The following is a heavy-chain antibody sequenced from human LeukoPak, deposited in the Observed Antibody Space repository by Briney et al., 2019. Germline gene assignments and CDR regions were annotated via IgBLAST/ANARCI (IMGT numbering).Heavy chain of an antibody. CDR1: GYIFSSYW. CDR3: ARLNCSGGSCYDYYYGMDV. V-gene: IGHV5-51*01. CDR2: IHPGDSDT. J-gene: IGHJ6*02. D-gene: IGHD2-15*01. Sequence: GESLKISFKGSGYIFSSYWIGWVRQMPGKGLELMGIIHPGDSDTRYSPSFQGQVTISVDKSISTAYLQWSSLKASDTAMYYCARLNCSGGSCYDYYYGMDVWGQGTTVTVSS.